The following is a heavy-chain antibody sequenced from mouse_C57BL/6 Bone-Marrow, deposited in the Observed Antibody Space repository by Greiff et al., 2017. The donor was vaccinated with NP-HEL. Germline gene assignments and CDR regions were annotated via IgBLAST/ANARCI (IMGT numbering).Heavy chain of an antibody. CDR3: ASITTVQD. D-gene: IGHD1-1*01. J-gene: IGHJ2*01. Sequence: QVQLQQSGAELARPGASVKLSCKASGYTFTSYGISWVKQRTGQGLEWIGVINPNYGTTSYKQKFKGKATLTVDQSSSTAYMQLNSLTSEDSAVYYCASITTVQDWGQGTTLTVSS. CDR2: INPNYGTT. V-gene: IGHV1-81*01. CDR1: GYTFTSYG.